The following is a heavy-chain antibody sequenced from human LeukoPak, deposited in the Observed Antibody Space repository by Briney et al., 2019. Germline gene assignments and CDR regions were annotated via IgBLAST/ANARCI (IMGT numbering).Heavy chain of an antibody. CDR2: IYPGDSDT. CDR1: GYSFPSYW. J-gene: IGHJ4*02. CDR3: ARRDYAGKHFDY. Sequence: GESLKISCKGSGYSFPSYWIGWVRQMPGKGLEWMGIIYPGDSDTKYSPSFQGQVTISADKSISAAYLQWSSLKASDTAIYYCARRDYAGKHFDYWGQGTLVTVSS. V-gene: IGHV5-51*01. D-gene: IGHD4-23*01.